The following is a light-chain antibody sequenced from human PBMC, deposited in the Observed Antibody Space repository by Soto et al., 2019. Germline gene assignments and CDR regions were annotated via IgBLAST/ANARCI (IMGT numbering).Light chain of an antibody. CDR2: GAS. CDR1: QSGSSSY. CDR3: QQYNDWPPIT. Sequence: EIVLTQSPGTLSLSPGERATLSCRASQSGSSSYLAWYQQKPGQAPRLLIYGASRRAAGIPDRFSGSGSGTDFTLTISRLEPEDFAVYYCQQYNDWPPITFGQGTRLEIK. J-gene: IGKJ5*01. V-gene: IGKV3-20*01.